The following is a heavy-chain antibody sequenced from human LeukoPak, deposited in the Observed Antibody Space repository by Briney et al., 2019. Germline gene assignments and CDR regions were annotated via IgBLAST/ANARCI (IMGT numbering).Heavy chain of an antibody. D-gene: IGHD3-10*01. CDR3: ARAGIYGSGSYSPNWFGP. CDR2: IYYSGST. CDR1: GGSISSGDYY. Sequence: PSQTLSLTCTVSGGSISSGDYYWSWIRQPPGKGLEWIGYIYYSGSTYYNPSLKSRVTISVDTSKNQFSLKLSSVTAADTAVYYCARAGIYGSGSYSPNWFGPWGQGTLVTVSS. J-gene: IGHJ5*02. V-gene: IGHV4-30-4*08.